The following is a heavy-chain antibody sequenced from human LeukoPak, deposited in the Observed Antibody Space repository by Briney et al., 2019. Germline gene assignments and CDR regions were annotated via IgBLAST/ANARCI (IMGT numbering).Heavy chain of an antibody. V-gene: IGHV3-48*03. D-gene: IGHD5-18*01. CDR1: GFTCSSYE. CDR3: ARRGYYYGYSDY. Sequence: GGSLRLSCAASGFTCSSYEMNWVRQAPGKGLEWVSYISSSGNSINYAGSVKGRFTMSRDNAKNSLYLQMNSLRAEDTAVYYCARRGYYYGYSDYWGQGTLVTVSS. J-gene: IGHJ4*02. CDR2: ISSSGNSI.